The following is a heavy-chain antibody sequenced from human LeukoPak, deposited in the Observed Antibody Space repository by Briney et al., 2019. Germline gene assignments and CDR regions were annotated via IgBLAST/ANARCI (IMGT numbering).Heavy chain of an antibody. D-gene: IGHD1-20*01. V-gene: IGHV4-39*01. CDR2: IYYSGST. J-gene: IGHJ4*02. CDR1: GDSISSSNYY. CDR3: DRYNWNDVPLGAPPDTRDY. Sequence: KPSETLSLTCTVSGDSISSSNYYWGWIRQPPGKRLEWIGSIYYSGSTYYNPSLESRVTISVDTPKNQFSLRLSSVTAADTAVYYCDRYNWNDVPLGAPPDTRDYWGQGTLVTVSS.